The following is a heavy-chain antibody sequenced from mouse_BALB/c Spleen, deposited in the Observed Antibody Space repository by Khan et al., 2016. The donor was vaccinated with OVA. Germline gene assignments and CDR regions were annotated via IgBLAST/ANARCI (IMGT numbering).Heavy chain of an antibody. CDR2: INTETGEP. Sequence: QIQLVQSGPELKKPGETVKISCKASGYTFTDYSMHWVKQAPGKGLKWMGWINTETGEPTYADDFKGRFAFSLETSASTAYLQSNNLKNDDTATYFCDRAGRATFAYWGQGTLVTVSA. V-gene: IGHV9-2-1*01. CDR1: GYTFTDYS. D-gene: IGHD3-1*01. J-gene: IGHJ3*01. CDR3: DRAGRATFAY.